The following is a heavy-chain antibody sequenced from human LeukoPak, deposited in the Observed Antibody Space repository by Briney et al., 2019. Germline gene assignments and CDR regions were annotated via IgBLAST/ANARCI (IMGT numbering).Heavy chain of an antibody. CDR3: ARAEGSGSSFDY. D-gene: IGHD3-10*01. CDR2: ISSSSTYI. J-gene: IGHJ4*02. V-gene: IGHV3-21*01. CDR1: GFPFRSFS. Sequence: PAGSLRLSCVAPGFPFRSFSMNWVRQAPGKELQWVSSISSSSTYIYYTDSVKGRFTISRDNAKSSLYLQMNSLRVEDTAVYYCARAEGSGSSFDYWGQGTLVTVSS.